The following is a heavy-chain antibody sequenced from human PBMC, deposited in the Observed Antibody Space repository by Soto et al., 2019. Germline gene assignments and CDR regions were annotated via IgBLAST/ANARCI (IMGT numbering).Heavy chain of an antibody. Sequence: GGSLRLSCAASGFTFSSYSMNWVRQAPGKGLEWVSSISSSSSYIYYADSVKGRFTISRDNAKNSLYLQMNSLRAEDTAVYYCAREWGSGGSSEPDDYWGQGTLVTVSS. CDR3: AREWGSGGSSEPDDY. V-gene: IGHV3-21*01. D-gene: IGHD2-15*01. J-gene: IGHJ4*02. CDR1: GFTFSSYS. CDR2: ISSSSSYI.